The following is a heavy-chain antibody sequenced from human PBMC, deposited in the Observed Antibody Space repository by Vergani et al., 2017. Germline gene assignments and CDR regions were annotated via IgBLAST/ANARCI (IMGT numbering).Heavy chain of an antibody. D-gene: IGHD2-2*01. J-gene: IGHJ6*03. CDR1: GFTFSSYG. Sequence: QVQLVESGGGVVQPGRSLRLSCAASGFTFSSYGMHWVRQAPGKGLEWVAVIWYDGSNKYYADSVKGRFTISRDNSKNTLYLQMNSLRAEDTAVYYCARDSSYCSSTSCYYYYYYYMDVWGK. CDR3: ARDSSYCSSTSCYYYYYYYMDV. CDR2: IWYDGSNK. V-gene: IGHV3-33*01.